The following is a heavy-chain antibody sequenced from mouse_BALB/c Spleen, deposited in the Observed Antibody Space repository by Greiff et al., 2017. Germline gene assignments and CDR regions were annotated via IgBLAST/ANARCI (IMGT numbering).Heavy chain of an antibody. CDR3: ALRRDY. V-gene: IGHV14-3*02. Sequence: EVQLQQSGAELVKPGASVKLSCTASGFNIKDSYMHWVKQRPEQGLEWIGRIDPANGNTKYDPKFQGKATITADTSSNTAYLQLSSLTSEDTAVYYCALRRDYWGQGTSVTVSS. CDR1: GFNIKDSY. J-gene: IGHJ4*01. CDR2: IDPANGNT.